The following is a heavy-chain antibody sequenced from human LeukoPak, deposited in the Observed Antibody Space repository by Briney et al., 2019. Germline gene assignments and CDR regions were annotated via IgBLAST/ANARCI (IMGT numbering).Heavy chain of an antibody. J-gene: IGHJ4*02. CDR2: IYYSGST. V-gene: IGHV4-59*01. CDR3: ARGYSSSSYYFDY. Sequence: SETLSLTCTVSGGSISSYYWSWIRQPPGKGLEWIGCIYYSGSTNYNPSLKSRVTISVDTSKNQFSLKLSSVTAADTAVYYCARGYSSSSYYFDYWGQGTLVTVSS. CDR1: GGSISSYY. D-gene: IGHD6-6*01.